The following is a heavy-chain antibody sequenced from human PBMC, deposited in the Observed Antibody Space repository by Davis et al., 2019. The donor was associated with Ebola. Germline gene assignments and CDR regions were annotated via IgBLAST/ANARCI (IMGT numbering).Heavy chain of an antibody. CDR1: GFTFGDYT. CDR2: ISSKAYGGTA. V-gene: IGHV3-49*04. CDR3: TRVGAKWELLYYFDY. Sequence: PGGSLRLSCTTSGFTFGDYTMSWVRQPPGKGLEWVGLISSKAYGGTAEYAASVKGRFTISRDDSKSIAYLQMKSLKTEDTAVYYCTRVGAKWELLYYFDYWGRGTLVTVSS. J-gene: IGHJ4*02. D-gene: IGHD1-26*01.